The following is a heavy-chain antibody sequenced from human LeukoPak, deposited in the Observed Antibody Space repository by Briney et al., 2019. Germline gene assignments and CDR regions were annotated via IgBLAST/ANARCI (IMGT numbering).Heavy chain of an antibody. Sequence: SETLSLTCNVSGASMSNYYWVWIRQPPGKGLEWIGSIYHSGTTYSGSTYYNPSLKSRVTISVDTSKNQFSLKLSSVTAADTAVYYCARCWDYYYYMDVWGKGTTVTVSS. CDR2: IYHSGTTYSGST. V-gene: IGHV4-39*07. D-gene: IGHD6-13*01. CDR3: ARCWDYYYYMDV. J-gene: IGHJ6*03. CDR1: GASMSNYY.